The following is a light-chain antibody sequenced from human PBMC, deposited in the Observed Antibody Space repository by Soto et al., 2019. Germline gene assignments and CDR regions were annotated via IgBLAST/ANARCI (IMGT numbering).Light chain of an antibody. V-gene: IGLV2-11*01. CDR1: SSDVGVYNY. CDR2: DVS. CDR3: CSYAGSYTFV. J-gene: IGLJ1*01. Sequence: QSVLTQPRSVSGSPGQSVTISCTGTSSDVGVYNYVSWYQQYPGKAPKIMIYDVSKRPSGVPDRFSGSKSDNTAPLTISGLQAEDEADYYCCSYAGSYTFVFXIGTKVTVL.